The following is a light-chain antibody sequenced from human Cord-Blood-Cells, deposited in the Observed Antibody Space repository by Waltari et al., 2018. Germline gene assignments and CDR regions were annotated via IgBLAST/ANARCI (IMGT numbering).Light chain of an antibody. J-gene: IGKJ3*01. V-gene: IGKV3-20*01. CDR2: GAS. Sequence: EIVLTQSPGTLSLSPGERATLSCRASQSVSSSYLAWYQQKPGQAPRLLIYGASSRATCIPDRCSGSGSGTDFTLTISRLEPEDFAVYYCQQYGSSPFTFGPGTKVDIK. CDR3: QQYGSSPFT. CDR1: QSVSSSY.